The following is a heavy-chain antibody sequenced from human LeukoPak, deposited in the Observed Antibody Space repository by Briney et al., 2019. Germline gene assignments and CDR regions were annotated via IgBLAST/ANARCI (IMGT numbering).Heavy chain of an antibody. D-gene: IGHD2-15*01. CDR1: GFTFDDYG. CDR3: AREDGFCSGGSCYQH. V-gene: IGHV3-20*04. CDR2: INWHGVST. J-gene: IGHJ1*01. Sequence: GGSLRLSCAASGFTFDDYGMSWVRQAPGKGLEWVSFINWHGVSTDYADSVRGRFTISRDNAKNSLFLQMNSLRAEDTAFYYCAREDGFCSGGSCYQHWGQGTLVTVSS.